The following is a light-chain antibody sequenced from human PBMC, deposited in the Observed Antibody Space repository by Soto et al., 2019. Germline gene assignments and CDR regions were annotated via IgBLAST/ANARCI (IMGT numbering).Light chain of an antibody. V-gene: IGLV7-46*01. Sequence: VVTQEPSLTVSPGGTVTLTCGSSTGAVTNGHYPYWFQQKPGQAPRTLIYDTTNRHSWTPARFSGSLLGGKAALTLSGAQPEDEAEYYCLLSYDGPYVFGTGTKVTVL. CDR1: TGAVTNGHY. CDR3: LLSYDGPYV. J-gene: IGLJ1*01. CDR2: DTT.